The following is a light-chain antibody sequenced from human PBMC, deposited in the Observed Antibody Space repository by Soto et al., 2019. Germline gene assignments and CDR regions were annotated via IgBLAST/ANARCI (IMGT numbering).Light chain of an antibody. V-gene: IGLV7-43*01. Sequence: QAVVTQEPSLTVSSGRTVTLTCASSTGTVTSGHYPNWLQQKPGQAPRALIYSTDTRHSWTPARFSGSLLGGKAALTLSGVQPEDEADYYCLLYYGGAVVFGGGTKLTV. CDR1: TGTVTSGHY. CDR3: LLYYGGAVV. CDR2: STD. J-gene: IGLJ2*01.